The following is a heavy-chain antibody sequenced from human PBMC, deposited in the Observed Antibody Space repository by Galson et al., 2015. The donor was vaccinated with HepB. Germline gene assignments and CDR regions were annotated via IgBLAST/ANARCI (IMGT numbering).Heavy chain of an antibody. J-gene: IGHJ4*02. V-gene: IGHV4-39*01. CDR2: IYYSGST. Sequence: SETLSLTCTVSGGSIGSSSYYWGWIRQPPGKGLEWIGSIYYSGSTYYNPSLKSRVTISVDTSKNQFSLKLSSVTAADTAVYYCARRADHINFDYWGQGTLVTVSS. CDR1: GGSIGSSSYY. CDR3: ARRADHINFDY. D-gene: IGHD2-21*01.